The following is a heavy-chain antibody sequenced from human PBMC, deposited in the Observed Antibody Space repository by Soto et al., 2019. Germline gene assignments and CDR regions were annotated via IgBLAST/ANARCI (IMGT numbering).Heavy chain of an antibody. Sequence: QIQLVQSGSAVEKPGASVKVSCKASGYTFNTYAITWVRQAPGQGLEWMGWISPNNGRTRYTQSLQDRLTMTTDTSANTAYMELRSLKSDDTAIYYCARVFLPGVPDYWGQGTLVAVSS. V-gene: IGHV1-18*01. CDR1: GYTFNTYA. CDR3: ARVFLPGVPDY. D-gene: IGHD3-3*01. CDR2: ISPNNGRT. J-gene: IGHJ4*02.